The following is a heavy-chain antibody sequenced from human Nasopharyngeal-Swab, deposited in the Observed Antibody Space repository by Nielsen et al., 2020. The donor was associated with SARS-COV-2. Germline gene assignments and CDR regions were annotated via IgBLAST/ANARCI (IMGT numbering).Heavy chain of an antibody. Sequence: GESLKISCAASGFPFSDYYMSWIRQAPGKGLEWVSYISSSGSTIYYADSVKGRFTISRDNAKNSLYLQMNSLRAEDTAVYYCARGPRDWFDPWGQGTLVTVSS. CDR2: ISSSGSTI. CDR3: ARGPRDWFDP. J-gene: IGHJ5*02. CDR1: GFPFSDYY. V-gene: IGHV3-11*04.